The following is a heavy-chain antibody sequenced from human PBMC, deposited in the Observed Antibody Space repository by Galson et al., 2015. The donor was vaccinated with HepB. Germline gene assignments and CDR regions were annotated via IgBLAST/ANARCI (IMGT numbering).Heavy chain of an antibody. J-gene: IGHJ4*02. CDR1: GFTFSSYA. Sequence: SLRLSCAASGFTFSSYAMHWVRQAPGKGLEYVSAISSNGGSTYYANSVKGRFTISRDNSKNTLYLQMGSLRAEDMAVYYCARDALYYYGSGSYIDYWGQGTLVTVSS. V-gene: IGHV3-64*01. CDR2: ISSNGGST. D-gene: IGHD3-10*01. CDR3: ARDALYYYGSGSYIDY.